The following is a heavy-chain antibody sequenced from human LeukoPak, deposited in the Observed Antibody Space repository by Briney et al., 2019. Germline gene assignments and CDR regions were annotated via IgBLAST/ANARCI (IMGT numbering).Heavy chain of an antibody. J-gene: IGHJ4*02. Sequence: GGSLRLSCAASGLTVSSNCMSWVRQAPGKGLEWVSYISSSGSSIYYADSVKGRFTISRDSAKNSLYLQMNSLRAEDTAVYYCASLDRGSYYSFDYWGQGTLVTVSS. CDR2: ISSSGSSI. CDR3: ASLDRGSYYSFDY. CDR1: GLTVSSNC. V-gene: IGHV3-11*04. D-gene: IGHD1-26*01.